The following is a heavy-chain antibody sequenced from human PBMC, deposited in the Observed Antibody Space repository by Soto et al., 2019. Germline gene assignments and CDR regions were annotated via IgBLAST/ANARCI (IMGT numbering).Heavy chain of an antibody. CDR2: INPSGST. Sequence: SETLSLSCAASGGSFSGYYWSWIRQPPGKGLEWIGDINPSGSTNYNASLESRVTISGDTSKNPFSLKLSSVTAADTAVYYCGRCDYDSGSYPDGGYAFDIWGQGTMVTVSS. CDR3: GRCDYDSGSYPDGGYAFDI. D-gene: IGHD3-16*02. CDR1: GGSFSGYY. J-gene: IGHJ3*02. V-gene: IGHV4-34*01.